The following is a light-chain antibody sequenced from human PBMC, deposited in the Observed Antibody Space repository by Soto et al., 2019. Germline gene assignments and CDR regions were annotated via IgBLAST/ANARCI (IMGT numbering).Light chain of an antibody. CDR3: SSYTTSSTPV. J-gene: IGLJ3*02. CDR1: SSDVGAYNY. CDR2: EVT. V-gene: IGLV2-14*01. Sequence: QSVLTQPASVSGSPGQSITISCTGTSSDVGAYNYVSWYQQYPGKAPKLMIYEVTNRPSGVSNRFSASKSGNTASLTISGLQAEDEADYYCSSYTTSSTPVFGGGTKLTVL.